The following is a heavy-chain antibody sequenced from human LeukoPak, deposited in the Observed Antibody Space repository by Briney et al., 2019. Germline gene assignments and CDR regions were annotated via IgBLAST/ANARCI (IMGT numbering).Heavy chain of an antibody. Sequence: GGSLRLSCEASGFSFSNETMNWVRQAPGKGLEWVSYISGSGRSINYADSVKDRFTISRDNARNSLYLQMNGLRADDTAVYYCVNRYDCWGQGTLVTVSS. J-gene: IGHJ4*02. CDR3: VNRYDC. V-gene: IGHV3-21*04. CDR1: GFSFSNET. CDR2: ISGSGRSI.